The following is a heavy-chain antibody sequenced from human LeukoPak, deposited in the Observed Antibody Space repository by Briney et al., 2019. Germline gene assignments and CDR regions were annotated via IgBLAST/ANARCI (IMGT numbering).Heavy chain of an antibody. CDR2: ITSSGSAT. CDR3: ARGVDVWGNYRQYYFDY. J-gene: IGHJ4*02. CDR1: GFTFSKNA. Sequence: GGSLRLSCAASGFTFSKNAMSWVRQAPGKGLEWVSSITSSGSATCYADSVKGRFTISRDDSKNTLYLQMNGLRAEDTAVYYCARGVDVWGNYRQYYFDYWGQETLVTVSS. D-gene: IGHD3-16*02. V-gene: IGHV3-23*01.